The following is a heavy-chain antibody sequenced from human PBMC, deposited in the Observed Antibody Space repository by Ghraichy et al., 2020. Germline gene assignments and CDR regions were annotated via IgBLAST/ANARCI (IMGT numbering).Heavy chain of an antibody. Sequence: SQTLSLTCTVSGGSISTYHWSWIRQPPGKGLEWIGYIYSSGSTNYNPSLKSRVAISIDTSKNQFSLNLRSVTAADKAVYYCARLSRGWMTDAFDIWGQGTMVTGSS. CDR3: ARLSRGWMTDAFDI. J-gene: IGHJ3*02. D-gene: IGHD6-19*01. CDR2: IYSSGST. V-gene: IGHV4-4*09. CDR1: GGSISTYH.